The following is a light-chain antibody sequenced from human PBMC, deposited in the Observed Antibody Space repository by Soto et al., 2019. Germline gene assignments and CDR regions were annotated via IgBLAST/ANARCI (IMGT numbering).Light chain of an antibody. Sequence: DIQMTHSPPSLSVSVGDRVTITGRASQSINNYLNWYLQRPGQAPKLLIRSASTLQRGVPSRFSGSGSRTEFTLTIADLQPDDFGTYYCQQSLTMPITFGHGTRLDIK. J-gene: IGKJ5*01. CDR2: SAS. CDR3: QQSLTMPIT. V-gene: IGKV1-39*01. CDR1: QSINNY.